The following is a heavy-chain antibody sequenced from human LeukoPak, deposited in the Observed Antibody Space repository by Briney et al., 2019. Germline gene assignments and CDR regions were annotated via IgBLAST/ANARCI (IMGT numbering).Heavy chain of an antibody. V-gene: IGHV4-59*01. Sequence: SETLSLTCTVSGGSITSYYWTWIRQPPGKGLEWIGYIYHSDTTNYNPSLKSRVTISADTSKNQFSLKLTSVTAADTAVYYCAQKAPYSPGYSQDWGQGTLVTVSS. J-gene: IGHJ1*01. CDR2: IYHSDTT. D-gene: IGHD2-15*01. CDR1: GGSITSYY. CDR3: AQKAPYSPGYSQD.